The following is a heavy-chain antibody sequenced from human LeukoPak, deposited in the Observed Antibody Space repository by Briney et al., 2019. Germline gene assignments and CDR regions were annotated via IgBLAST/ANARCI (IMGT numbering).Heavy chain of an antibody. CDR1: GGSISSSNW. CDR3: ARERPYYDFWSGYANWFDP. D-gene: IGHD3-3*01. Sequence: SETLSLTCAVSGGSISSSNWWSWVRQPPGKGLEWIGEIYHSGSTNYNPSLKSRVTISVDKSKNQFSLKLSSATAADTAVYYCARERPYYDFWSGYANWFDPWGQGTLVTVSS. V-gene: IGHV4-4*02. J-gene: IGHJ5*02. CDR2: IYHSGST.